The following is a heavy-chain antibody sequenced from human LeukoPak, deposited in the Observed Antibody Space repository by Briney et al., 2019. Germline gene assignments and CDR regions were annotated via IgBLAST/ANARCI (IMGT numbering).Heavy chain of an antibody. D-gene: IGHD3-3*01. J-gene: IGHJ4*02. CDR2: ISYDGSNK. CDR1: GFTFSSNA. CDR3: ARVFRDYYDFWSGYYL. Sequence: GGSLRLPCAASGFTFSSNAMPWVRQAPGKGLEWVAVISYDGSNKYYADSVKGRFTISRDNAKNSLYLQMNSLRAEDTAVYYCARVFRDYYDFWSGYYLWGQGTLVTVSS. V-gene: IGHV3-30-3*01.